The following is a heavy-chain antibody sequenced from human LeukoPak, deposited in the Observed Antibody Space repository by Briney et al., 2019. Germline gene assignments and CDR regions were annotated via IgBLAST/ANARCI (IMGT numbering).Heavy chain of an antibody. V-gene: IGHV4-30-2*01. Sequence: SETLSLTCAVSGGSISSGGYSWSWIRQPPGKGLEWIGYIYHSGSTYYNPSLKSRVTISVDRSKNQFSLKLSSVTAADTAVYYCARGWGLSYYYYGMDVWGQGTTVTVSS. CDR1: GGSISSGGYS. CDR3: ARGWGLSYYYYGMDV. D-gene: IGHD7-27*01. J-gene: IGHJ6*02. CDR2: IYHSGST.